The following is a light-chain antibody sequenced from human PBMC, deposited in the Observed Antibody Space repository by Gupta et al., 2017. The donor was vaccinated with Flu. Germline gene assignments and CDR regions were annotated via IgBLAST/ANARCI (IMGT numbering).Light chain of an antibody. J-gene: IGKJ1*01. V-gene: IGKV4-1*01. Sequence: DIVLPHSPASLPVSLAGRAPTNCKSSQSVLYSSNNKNSLAWYQQKPGQPPKLLIYWASTRESGVPDRFSGSGSGTDFTLTISSLQAEDVAVYYCQQYYSAPHTFGLGTKVEIK. CDR1: QSVLYSSNNKNS. CDR2: WAS. CDR3: QQYYSAPHT.